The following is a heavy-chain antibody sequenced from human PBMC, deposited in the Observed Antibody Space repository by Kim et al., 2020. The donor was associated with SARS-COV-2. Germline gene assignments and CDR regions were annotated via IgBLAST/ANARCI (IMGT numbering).Heavy chain of an antibody. CDR1: GFTFDDYA. CDR3: AKAYTSGDYYYDSSGYFDY. CDR2: ISWNSGSM. V-gene: IGHV3-9*01. Sequence: GGSLRLSCAASGFTFDDYAMHWVRQAPGKGLEWVSGISWNSGSMGYADSVKGRFTISRDNAKNSLYLQMNSLRAEDTALYYCAKAYTSGDYYYDSSGYFDYWGQGTLVTVSS. D-gene: IGHD3-22*01. J-gene: IGHJ4*02.